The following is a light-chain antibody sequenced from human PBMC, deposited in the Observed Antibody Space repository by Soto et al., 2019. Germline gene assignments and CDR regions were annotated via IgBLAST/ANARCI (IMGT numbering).Light chain of an antibody. CDR2: GAS. J-gene: IGKJ1*01. CDR3: QQYNNWWT. CDR1: QSVNNN. V-gene: IGKV3-15*01. Sequence: EIVMTQSPATLSVSPGERATLSCRASQSVNNNLAWYQQKPGQAPRLLIYGASTRATGIPARFSGSVSGSDFTLTISSLQSEDFEIYYCQQYNNWWTFGQGTKVEIK.